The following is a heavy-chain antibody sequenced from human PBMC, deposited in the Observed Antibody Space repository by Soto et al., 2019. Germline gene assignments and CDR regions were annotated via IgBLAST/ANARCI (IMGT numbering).Heavy chain of an antibody. CDR2: INPSGGST. J-gene: IGHJ4*02. CDR3: ARVRRHGYSSSSEYYFDY. V-gene: IGHV1-46*01. CDR1: GYTFTSYY. D-gene: IGHD6-6*01. Sequence: ASVKVSCKASGYTFTSYYMHWVRQAPGQGLEWMGIINPSGGSTSYAQKFQGRVTMTRDTSTSTVYMELSSLRSEDTAVYYCARVRRHGYSSSSEYYFDYWGQGTLVTVSS.